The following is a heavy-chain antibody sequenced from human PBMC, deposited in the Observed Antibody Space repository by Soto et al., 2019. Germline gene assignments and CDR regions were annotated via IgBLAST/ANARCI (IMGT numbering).Heavy chain of an antibody. CDR1: GSSISPFY. Sequence: SETLSLTCTVSGSSISPFYWSWIRQPPGKGLEWIGYIYYTGSTKYNPSLKSRVTLSLGTSRNQLSLKLYSVTAADTAVYYCTRVGGYYGDYPNFDYWGPGTLVTVSS. J-gene: IGHJ4*02. CDR2: IYYTGST. CDR3: TRVGGYYGDYPNFDY. V-gene: IGHV4-59*01. D-gene: IGHD4-17*01.